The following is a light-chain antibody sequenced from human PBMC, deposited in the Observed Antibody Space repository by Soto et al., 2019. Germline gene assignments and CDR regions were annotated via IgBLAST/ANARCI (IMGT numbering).Light chain of an antibody. Sequence: DIQMTQSPTSLSASVGDRVTITCRASQGIGYNLAWYQQKPGKVPKVLIYTASTLHSGVPSRFSGSGSGTEFTLTIISLQPEDVATYCCQKYDSVPWSFGQGTRVEI. CDR2: TAS. V-gene: IGKV1-27*01. J-gene: IGKJ1*01. CDR1: QGIGYN. CDR3: QKYDSVPWS.